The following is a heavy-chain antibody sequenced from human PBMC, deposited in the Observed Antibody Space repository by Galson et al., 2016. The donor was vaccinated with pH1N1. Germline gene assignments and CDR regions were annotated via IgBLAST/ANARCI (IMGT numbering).Heavy chain of an antibody. D-gene: IGHD1-26*01. V-gene: IGHV4-30-4*01. CDR3: ARGIRGSQPDRTYHFDF. Sequence: LSLTCIVSGASVSSGEYYWSWIRQPPGKGLEWIAYIYYSGSTYYNPSLKSRVTISSDMSKNHFSLRLSSVTAADTAMYYCARGIRGSQPDRTYHFDFWGQGAQVTVSS. J-gene: IGHJ4*02. CDR1: GASVSSGEYY. CDR2: IYYSGST.